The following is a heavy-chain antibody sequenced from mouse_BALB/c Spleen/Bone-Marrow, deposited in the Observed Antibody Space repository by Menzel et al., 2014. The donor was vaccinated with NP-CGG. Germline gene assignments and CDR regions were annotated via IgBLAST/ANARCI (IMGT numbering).Heavy chain of an antibody. V-gene: IGHV1S56*01. J-gene: IGHJ1*01. CDR3: VRSRLRDWYFDV. CDR2: IFPGDSTT. CDR1: GNTFTSYD. Sequence: VKLMESGVELVKPGASVKLSCKASGNTFTSYDINWVRQRPEQGLEWIGWIFPGDSTTKYNEKFKGKATLSTDKSSSTVHMQLSRLTSKDSAVYFCVRSRLRDWYFDVWGAGTTVTISS. D-gene: IGHD1-2*01.